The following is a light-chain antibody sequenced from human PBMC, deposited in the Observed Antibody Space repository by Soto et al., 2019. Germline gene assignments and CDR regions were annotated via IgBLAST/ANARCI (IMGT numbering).Light chain of an antibody. CDR1: QGISNY. J-gene: IGKJ5*01. Sequence: DIHMTQAPSSVSASVGSRVSLSCRASQGISNYLAWYQQKPGKVAKLLIYAASTLQPGVPSRFSGSGSGTDFSLTIDSLQPDDIATYYCQNYASAPITFGQGTRLEIK. CDR3: QNYASAPIT. V-gene: IGKV1-27*01. CDR2: AAS.